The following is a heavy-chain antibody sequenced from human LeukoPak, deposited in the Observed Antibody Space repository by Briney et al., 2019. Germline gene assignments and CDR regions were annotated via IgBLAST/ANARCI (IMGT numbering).Heavy chain of an antibody. V-gene: IGHV3-48*03. D-gene: IGHD2-2*02. J-gene: IGHJ6*04. CDR1: GFTFSSYE. CDR2: ISSSGSTI. CDR3: ARDRSISHGMDV. Sequence: GGSLRLSCAASGFTFSSYEMNWVRQAPGKGLEWVSHISSSGSTIYYADSVKGRFTISRDNAKNSLYLQMNSLRAEDTAVYYCARDRSISHGMDVWGKGTTVTVSS.